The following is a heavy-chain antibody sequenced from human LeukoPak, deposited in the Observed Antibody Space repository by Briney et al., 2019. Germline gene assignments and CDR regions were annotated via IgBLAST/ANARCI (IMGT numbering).Heavy chain of an antibody. CDR2: ISAYNGNT. V-gene: IGHV1-18*01. D-gene: IGHD5-18*01. Sequence: GAPVKVSCKASVYTFTSYGISWVRQAPGQGLEWMGWISAYNGNTNYAQKLQGRVTMTTDTSTSTAYMELRSLRSDDTAVYYCARVSSPRIQFAMDVWGQGTTVTVSS. CDR1: VYTFTSYG. J-gene: IGHJ6*02. CDR3: ARVSSPRIQFAMDV.